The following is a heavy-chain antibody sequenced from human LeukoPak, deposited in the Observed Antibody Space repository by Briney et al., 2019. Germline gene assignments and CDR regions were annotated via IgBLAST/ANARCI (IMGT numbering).Heavy chain of an antibody. Sequence: GGSLRLSCAASGFTLSSYEMNWVRQAPGKGLEWVSYSSYRGGTIYYADSVKGRFTISRDNAKNSLYLQMNSLRAEDTAVYYCARLSSITVTTNWFDPWGQGTLVTVSS. D-gene: IGHD4-17*01. CDR3: ARLSSITVTTNWFDP. J-gene: IGHJ5*02. CDR2: SSYRGGTI. CDR1: GFTLSSYE. V-gene: IGHV3-48*03.